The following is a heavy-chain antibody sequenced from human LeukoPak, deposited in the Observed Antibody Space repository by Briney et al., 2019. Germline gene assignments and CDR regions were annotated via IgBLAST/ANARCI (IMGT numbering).Heavy chain of an antibody. V-gene: IGHV1-69-2*01. CDR2: VDPEDGET. D-gene: IGHD1-26*01. CDR3: ATPTVGAIKEDLFDY. CDR1: GYTFTDYY. J-gene: IGHJ4*02. Sequence: GASVKISCKVSGYTFTDYYMHWVQQAPGKGLEWMGLVDPEDGETIYAEKFQGRVTITADTSTDTAYMELSSLRSEDRAVYYCATPTVGAIKEDLFDYWGQGTLVTVSS.